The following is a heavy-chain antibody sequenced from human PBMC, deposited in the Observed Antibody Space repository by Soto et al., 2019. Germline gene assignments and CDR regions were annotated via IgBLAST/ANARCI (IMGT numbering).Heavy chain of an antibody. CDR2: ISSSSSYI. CDR3: ARSILENIVVVAPVDY. J-gene: IGHJ4*02. V-gene: IGHV3-21*01. CDR1: GFTFSSYS. Sequence: PGGSLRLSCAASGFTFSSYSMNWVRQAPGKGLEWVSSISSSSSYIYYADSVKGRFTISRDNAKNSLYLQMNSLRAEDTAVYYCARSILENIVVVAPVDYWGQGTLVTVSS. D-gene: IGHD2-15*01.